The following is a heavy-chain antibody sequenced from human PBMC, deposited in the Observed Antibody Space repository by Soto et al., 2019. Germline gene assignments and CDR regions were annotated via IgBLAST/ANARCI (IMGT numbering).Heavy chain of an antibody. Sequence: TGGSLRLSCAASGFTVSSNHMTWVRQALGKGLEWVSVIYSGGSTFYADSVKGRFTISRDNSKNTLYLQMNSLRAEDTAVYYCASGDTNYAYWGQGTLVTVSS. CDR2: IYSGGST. CDR3: ASGDTNYAY. J-gene: IGHJ4*02. CDR1: GFTVSSNH. D-gene: IGHD4-4*01. V-gene: IGHV3-53*01.